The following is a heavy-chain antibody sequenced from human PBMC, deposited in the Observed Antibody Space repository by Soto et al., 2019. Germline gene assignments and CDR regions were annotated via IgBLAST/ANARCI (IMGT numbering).Heavy chain of an antibody. CDR2: IIPIFGTA. V-gene: IGHV1-69*06. D-gene: IGHD1-1*01. Sequence: QVQLVQSGAEVKKPGSSVKVSCKASGGTFSSYAISWVRQAPGQGLEWMGGIIPIFGTANYAQKFQGRVTITAEKGTSTADRGLSGRGSGDTAVDYCAREGSRRPGVHHYYYGMDVWGQGTTVTVSS. CDR1: GGTFSSYA. J-gene: IGHJ6*02. CDR3: AREGSRRPGVHHYYYGMDV.